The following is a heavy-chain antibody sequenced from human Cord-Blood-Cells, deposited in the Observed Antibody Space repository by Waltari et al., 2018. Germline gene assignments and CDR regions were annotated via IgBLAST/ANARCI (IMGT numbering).Heavy chain of an antibody. D-gene: IGHD1-26*01. CDR3: ARGRAVPGHWYFDL. CDR2: LYYSGST. V-gene: IGHV4-59*01. CDR1: GCPISTYY. J-gene: IGHJ2*01. Sequence: QVQMQEASPGLEKPSATLSITCPVPGCPISTYYRTWIRQPPGKGLEWIGYLYYSGSTNYTPPLKSRVTISLDTSKNQCSLKLGSVTAADTAVYYCARGRAVPGHWYFDLWGRGTLVTVSS.